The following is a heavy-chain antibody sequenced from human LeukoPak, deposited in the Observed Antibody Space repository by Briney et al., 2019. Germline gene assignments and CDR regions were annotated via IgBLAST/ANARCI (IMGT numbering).Heavy chain of an antibody. CDR3: ARADTATIPMVY. CDR1: GYTFTGYY. J-gene: IGHJ4*02. V-gene: IGHV1-2*02. CDR2: INPNSGVT. D-gene: IGHD5-18*01. Sequence: ALVRVSCKASGYTFTGYYIHWVRQAPGQGLEWMGWINPNSGVTNYAQKFQGRVTMTRDTSISTAYMELSRLRSDDTAVYYCARADTATIPMVYWGQGTLVTVSS.